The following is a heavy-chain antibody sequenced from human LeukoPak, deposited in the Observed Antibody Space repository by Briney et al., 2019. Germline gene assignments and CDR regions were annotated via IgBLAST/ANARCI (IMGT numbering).Heavy chain of an antibody. CDR3: AKDLSSGWYEFFDY. CDR2: ISGSGGST. V-gene: IGHV3-23*01. Sequence: GGSLRLSCAASGFTFSSYGMSWVRQAPGKGLEWVSAISGSGGSTYYADSVKGRFTISRDNSKNTLYLQMNSLRAEDTAVYYCAKDLSSGWYEFFDYWGQGTLVTVSS. D-gene: IGHD6-19*01. CDR1: GFTFSSYG. J-gene: IGHJ4*02.